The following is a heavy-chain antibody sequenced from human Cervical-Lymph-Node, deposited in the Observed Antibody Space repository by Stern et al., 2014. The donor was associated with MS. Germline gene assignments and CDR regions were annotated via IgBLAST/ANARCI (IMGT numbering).Heavy chain of an antibody. Sequence: QVQLGQSGAEVKKPGSSVKVSCKASGGTFSNYATSWVRQAPGQVLEWMGGIVPRFGKPNYAQKFQGRVTITADESTSTAYMDLSSLRSEDTAVYYCASPLTATSVPFGYYGMDVWGQGTTVTVS. V-gene: IGHV1-69*01. J-gene: IGHJ6*02. CDR2: IVPRFGKP. CDR3: ASPLTATSVPFGYYGMDV. CDR1: GGTFSNYA. D-gene: IGHD4-17*01.